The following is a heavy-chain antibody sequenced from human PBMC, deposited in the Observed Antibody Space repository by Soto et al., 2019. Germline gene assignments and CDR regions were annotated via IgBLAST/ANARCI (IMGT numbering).Heavy chain of an antibody. V-gene: IGHV3-30-3*01. J-gene: IGHJ6*02. CDR2: ISYDGSNK. CDR3: ARSIAAGPRGYYYGMDV. Sequence: GGSLRLSCAASGFTFSSYAMHWVRQAPGKGLEWVAVISYDGSNKYYADSVKGRFTISRDNSKNTLYLQMNSLRAEDTAVYYCARSIAAGPRGYYYGMDVWGQGTRVTVSS. CDR1: GFTFSSYA. D-gene: IGHD6-13*01.